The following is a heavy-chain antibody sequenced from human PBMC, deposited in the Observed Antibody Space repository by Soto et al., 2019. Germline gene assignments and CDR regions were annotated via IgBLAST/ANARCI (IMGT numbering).Heavy chain of an antibody. J-gene: IGHJ4*02. V-gene: IGHV4-61*01. D-gene: IGHD6-19*01. CDR1: GGSVSSGSYY. CDR2: IYYSGST. Sequence: PSETLSLTCTVSGGSVSSGSYYWSWIRQPPGKGLEWIGYIYYSGSTNYSPSLKSRVTISVDTSKNQFSLKLSSVTAADTAVYYCARVSSGWYYFDYWGQGTLVTVSS. CDR3: ARVSSGWYYFDY.